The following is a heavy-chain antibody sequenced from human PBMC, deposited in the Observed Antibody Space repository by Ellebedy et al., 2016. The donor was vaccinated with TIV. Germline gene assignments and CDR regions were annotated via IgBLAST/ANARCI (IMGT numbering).Heavy chain of an antibody. D-gene: IGHD6-19*01. CDR2: RNPNSGDT. J-gene: IGHJ4*02. CDR3: VRMGAVAGDY. Sequence: ASVQVSCXASGYAFISYDINWVRQATGQRLEWMGWRNPNSGDTGYAQKFQGRVTMTRNTSISTAYMELSSLRSEDTAVYYCVRMGAVAGDYWGQGTLVTVSS. CDR1: GYAFISYD. V-gene: IGHV1-8*01.